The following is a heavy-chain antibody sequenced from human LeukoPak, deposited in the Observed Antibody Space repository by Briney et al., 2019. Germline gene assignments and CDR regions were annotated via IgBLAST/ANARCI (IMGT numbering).Heavy chain of an antibody. D-gene: IGHD4-17*01. CDR2: MNPDSGNT. J-gene: IGHJ5*02. CDR3: AVHLPGDYLDP. V-gene: IGHV1-8*01. Sequence: GASVKVSCKASGYTFIIYDINWVRQAAGQGLEWMGWMNPDSGNTDFAQKFQGRVTMTRNTSISTAYMELSSLTSEDTAVFYCAVHLPGDYLDPWGQGTLVTVSS. CDR1: GYTFIIYD.